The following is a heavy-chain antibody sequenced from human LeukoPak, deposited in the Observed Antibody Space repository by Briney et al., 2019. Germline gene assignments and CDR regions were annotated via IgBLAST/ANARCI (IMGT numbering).Heavy chain of an antibody. CDR1: GYTFTVYF. J-gene: IGHJ4*02. D-gene: IGHD1-26*01. V-gene: IGHV1-2*06. CDR3: ANIGSPHDFAY. CDR2: INPNSGDT. Sequence: ASVKVSCKASGYTFTVYFINWVRQGPGQGLEWMGRINPNSGDTEYAQKIQDRVTMTRDTSISTAYMALSSLKSDDTAVYYCANIGSPHDFAYWAQGTLITVSS.